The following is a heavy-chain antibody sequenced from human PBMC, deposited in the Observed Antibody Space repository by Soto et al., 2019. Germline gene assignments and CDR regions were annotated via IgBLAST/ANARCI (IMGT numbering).Heavy chain of an antibody. V-gene: IGHV3-23*01. Sequence: GGSLRLSCVASGLTFGSRAMSWVRQSPGEGLEWVSTITDTGGDAKYADSVRGRFAISRDNSKNTLYLQMSTLRAEDSAIYFCVRGSNDSYQGSRIFDFWGRGSLVTVGS. D-gene: IGHD1-1*01. CDR2: ITDTGGDA. CDR1: GLTFGSRA. J-gene: IGHJ4*02. CDR3: VRGSNDSYQGSRIFDF.